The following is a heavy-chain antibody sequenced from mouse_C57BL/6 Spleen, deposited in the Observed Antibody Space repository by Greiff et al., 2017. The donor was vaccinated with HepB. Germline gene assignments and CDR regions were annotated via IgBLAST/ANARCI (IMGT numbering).Heavy chain of an antibody. CDR1: GFTFSSYA. CDR3: ARDRWLGY. D-gene: IGHD2-3*01. CDR2: ISDGGSYT. Sequence: EVKVVESGGGLVKPGGSLKLSCAASGFTFSSYAMSWVRQTPEKRLEWVATISDGGSYTYYPDNVKGRFTISRENAKNNLYLQMSHLKSEDTAMYYCARDRWLGYWGQGTTLTVSS. J-gene: IGHJ2*01. V-gene: IGHV5-4*01.